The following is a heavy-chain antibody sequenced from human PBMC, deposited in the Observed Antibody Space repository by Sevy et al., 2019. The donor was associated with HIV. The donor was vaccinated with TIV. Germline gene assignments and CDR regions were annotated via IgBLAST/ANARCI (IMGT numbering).Heavy chain of an antibody. J-gene: IGHJ4*02. V-gene: IGHV3-30-3*01. CDR3: ARDSGYIVNWSPGGY. D-gene: IGHD1-1*01. CDR2: ISSNGNSE. CDR1: NFNFRTHA. Sequence: GGSLRLSCAASNFNFRTHAMHWVRQAPGKGLEWVALISSNGNSEFYADSVKGRFIISRDNSKDTLFLQMNSLRPDVTAVYYCARDSGYIVNWSPGGYWGQGTLVTVSS.